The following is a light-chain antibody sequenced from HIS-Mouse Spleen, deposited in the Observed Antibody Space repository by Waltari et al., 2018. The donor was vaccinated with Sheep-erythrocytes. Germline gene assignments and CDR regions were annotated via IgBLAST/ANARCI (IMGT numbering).Light chain of an antibody. CDR3: CSYAGSYNHV. CDR1: SLDVCGYNY. J-gene: IGLJ1*01. Sequence: QSALTQPRSVPGSPGQSVTISCTGTSLDVCGYNYVPWYQQHPAKAPKLMIYDVSKRPSGVPDRFSGSKSGNTASLTISGLQAEDEADYYCCSYAGSYNHVFATGTKVTVL. V-gene: IGLV2-11*01. CDR2: DVS.